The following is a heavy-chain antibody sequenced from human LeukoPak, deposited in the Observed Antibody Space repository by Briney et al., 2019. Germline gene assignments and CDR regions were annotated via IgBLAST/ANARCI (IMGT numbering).Heavy chain of an antibody. V-gene: IGHV6-1*01. CDR3: ARCTSSEYDIYHFDY. CDR2: TYYRSKWYN. Sequence: SQTLSVTCVISGDSVSSNSAAWNWIRQSPSRCLEWLGRTYYRSKWYNDYAVSVKSRLTIDPDTSKNQFSLHLNSVTPEDTAVYYCARCTSSEYDIYHFDYWGQGTLVTVSS. CDR1: GDSVSSNSAA. D-gene: IGHD3-9*01. J-gene: IGHJ4*02.